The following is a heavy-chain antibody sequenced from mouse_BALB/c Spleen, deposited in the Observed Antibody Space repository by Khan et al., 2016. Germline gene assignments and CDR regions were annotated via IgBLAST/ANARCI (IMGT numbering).Heavy chain of an antibody. J-gene: IGHJ2*01. CDR2: INPSTGYT. V-gene: IGHV1-7*01. CDR1: GYTFTSYW. D-gene: IGHD4-1*01. CDR3: ANWDDY. Sequence: QVQLKQSGAELAKPGASVKMSCKASGYTFTSYWMHWVKQRPGQGLEWIGYINPSTGYTEYNQKFKDKATLTADKSSSTAYMQLSSLTSEDSAVXYCANWDDYWGQGTTLTVSS.